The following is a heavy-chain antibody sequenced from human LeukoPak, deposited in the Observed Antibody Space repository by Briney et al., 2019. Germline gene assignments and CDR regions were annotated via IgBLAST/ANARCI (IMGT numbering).Heavy chain of an antibody. Sequence: GASVKVSCKASGYTFTSYYMHWVRQAPGQGLEWMGIINPSGGSTSYAQKFQGRVTMTRDMSTSTVYMELSGLRSEDTAVYYCARVGVYYYDSSGYYGYWGQGTLVTVSS. CDR2: INPSGGST. D-gene: IGHD3-22*01. CDR1: GYTFTSYY. V-gene: IGHV1-46*01. CDR3: ARVGVYYYDSSGYYGY. J-gene: IGHJ4*02.